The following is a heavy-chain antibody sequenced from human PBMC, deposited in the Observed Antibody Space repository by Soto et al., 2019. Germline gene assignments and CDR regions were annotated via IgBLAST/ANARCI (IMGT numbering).Heavy chain of an antibody. CDR2: TYYRSRWFN. Sequence: SQTLALTCAISGDSVSSNSVAWNWIRQSPSRGLEWLGRTYYRSRWFNDYAVSVKSRITIKSDTSKNQFSLQLNSVTPEDTAVYYCARGLFRSGSDPWGQGHLVPVSS. CDR1: GDSVSSNSVA. CDR3: ARGLFRSGSDP. V-gene: IGHV6-1*01. J-gene: IGHJ5*02.